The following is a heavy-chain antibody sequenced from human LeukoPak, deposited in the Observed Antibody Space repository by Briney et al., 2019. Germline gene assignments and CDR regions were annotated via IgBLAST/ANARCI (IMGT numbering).Heavy chain of an antibody. CDR3: ARPGFYYYDSSGYYVD. Sequence: GASVKVSCKASGGTFSSYAISWVRQAPGQELEWMGGIIPIFGTANYAQKFQGRVTITADESTSTAYMELSSLRSEDTAVYYCARPGFYYYDSSGYYVDWGQGTLVTVSS. V-gene: IGHV1-69*13. CDR1: GGTFSSYA. CDR2: IIPIFGTA. D-gene: IGHD3-22*01. J-gene: IGHJ4*02.